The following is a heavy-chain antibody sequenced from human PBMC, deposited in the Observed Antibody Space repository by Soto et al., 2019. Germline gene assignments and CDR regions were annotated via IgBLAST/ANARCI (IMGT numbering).Heavy chain of an antibody. CDR3: ARDSGAKLSSS. J-gene: IGHJ4*02. Sequence: QVQLVQSGAEVKKPGSSVKISCKASGGTFSSYRINWVRQAPGQGLEWVGGIVPIYRTADYAQKFQGRDTITADESARTAYMELRSLKSQDTAVYYCARDSGAKLSSSWGQGTLVTVSS. CDR2: IVPIYRTA. D-gene: IGHD6-13*01. V-gene: IGHV1-69*01. CDR1: GGTFSSYR.